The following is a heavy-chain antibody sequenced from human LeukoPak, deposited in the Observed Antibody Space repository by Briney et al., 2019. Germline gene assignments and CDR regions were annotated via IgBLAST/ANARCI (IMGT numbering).Heavy chain of an antibody. D-gene: IGHD4/OR15-4a*01. Sequence: SETLSLTCAVYGGSFSGYYWSWIRQPPGKGLEWIGYIYYSGSTYYNPSLKSRVTISVDTSKNQFSLRLSSVTAADTAVYYCARDFLTGFDYWGQGTRVTVSS. J-gene: IGHJ4*02. CDR2: IYYSGST. V-gene: IGHV4-34*09. CDR3: ARDFLTGFDY. CDR1: GGSFSGYY.